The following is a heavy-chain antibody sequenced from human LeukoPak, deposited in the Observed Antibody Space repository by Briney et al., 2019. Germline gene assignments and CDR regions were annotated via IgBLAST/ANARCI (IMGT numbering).Heavy chain of an antibody. J-gene: IGHJ4*02. V-gene: IGHV3-48*04. CDR1: GFTFSRYS. D-gene: IGHD3-22*01. Sequence: GGSLRLSCAASGFTFSRYSTNWVRQAPGKGLEWVSHISSDSSTIYYADSVKGRFTISRDNAKNSVYLQMNSLRAEDTAVYYCARDSSGYNWGQGTLVTVSS. CDR2: ISSDSSTI. CDR3: ARDSSGYN.